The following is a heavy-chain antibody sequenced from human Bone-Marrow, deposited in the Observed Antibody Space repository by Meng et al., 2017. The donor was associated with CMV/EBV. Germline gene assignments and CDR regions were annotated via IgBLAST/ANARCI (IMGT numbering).Heavy chain of an antibody. CDR1: GGSISSYY. J-gene: IGHJ4*02. D-gene: IGHD5-18*01. V-gene: IGHV4-59*01. Sequence: SETLSLTCTVPGGSISSYYWSWIRQPPGKGLEWIGYIYYSGSTNYNPSLKSRVTISVDTSKNQFSLKLSSVTAADTAVYYCARYGHSYYFDFWGQGTLVTVSS. CDR3: ARYGHSYYFDF. CDR2: IYYSGST.